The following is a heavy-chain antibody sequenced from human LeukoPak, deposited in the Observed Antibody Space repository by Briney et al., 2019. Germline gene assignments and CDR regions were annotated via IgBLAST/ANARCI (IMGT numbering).Heavy chain of an antibody. J-gene: IGHJ5*02. CDR3: AREELLWFGELLRGNWFDP. CDR1: GYTFTSYY. Sequence: ASVKVSCKASGYTFTSYYMHWVRQAPGQGLEWMGIINPSGGSTSYAQKLQGRVTMTTDTSTSTAYMELRSLRSDDTAVYYCAREELLWFGELLRGNWFDPWGQGTLVTVSS. D-gene: IGHD3-10*01. V-gene: IGHV1-46*01. CDR2: INPSGGST.